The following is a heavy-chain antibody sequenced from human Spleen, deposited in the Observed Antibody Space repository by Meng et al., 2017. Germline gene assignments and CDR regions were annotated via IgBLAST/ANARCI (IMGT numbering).Heavy chain of an antibody. J-gene: IGHJ1*01. D-gene: IGHD1-7*01. V-gene: IGHV4-34*01. CDR1: GGSFSGYY. Sequence: QVHVKQWGAGLCQPSETLCLRFAVYGGSFSGYYWSWIRQPPGKGLEWIGEINHSGSTNYNPSLKSRVTISVDTSKNQFSLKLSSVTAADTAVYYCARGARNYARKYFQHWGQGTLVTVSS. CDR3: ARGARNYARKYFQH. CDR2: INHSGST.